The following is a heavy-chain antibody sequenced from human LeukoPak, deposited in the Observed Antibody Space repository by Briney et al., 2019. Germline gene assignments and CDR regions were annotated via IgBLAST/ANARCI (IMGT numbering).Heavy chain of an antibody. CDR1: GGSISSCDYY. Sequence: PSETLSLTCTVSGGSISSCDYYWRWLRQPPGTGLEGSGYIYYSRSTYYNPSLKSRVTISVDTSKNQFSLKLSPVTAADTAVYYCARGAGAFDYWGQGALVTVSS. V-gene: IGHV4-30-4*08. D-gene: IGHD3-10*01. CDR2: IYYSRST. J-gene: IGHJ4*02. CDR3: ARGAGAFDY.